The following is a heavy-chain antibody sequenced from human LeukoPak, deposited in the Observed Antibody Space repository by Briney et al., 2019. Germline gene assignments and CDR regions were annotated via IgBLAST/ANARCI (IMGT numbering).Heavy chain of an antibody. CDR2: IIPILGIE. CDR3: AGYYYDSSGYFGY. Sequence: SVKVSCKASGGTFSSYAISWVRQAPGQGLEWMGRIIPILGIENYAQKFQGRVTITADKSTSTAYMELSSLRSEDTAVYYCAGYYYDSSGYFGYWGQGTLVTVSS. J-gene: IGHJ4*02. D-gene: IGHD3-22*01. V-gene: IGHV1-69*04. CDR1: GGTFSSYA.